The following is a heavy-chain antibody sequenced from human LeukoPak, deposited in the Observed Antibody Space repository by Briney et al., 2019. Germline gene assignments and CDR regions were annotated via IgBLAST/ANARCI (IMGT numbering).Heavy chain of an antibody. V-gene: IGHV1-2*06. J-gene: IGHJ5*02. CDR2: INPNSGGT. D-gene: IGHD3-10*01. Sequence: ASVKVSCKASGYTFTSYYMHWVRQAPGQGLEWMGRINPNSGGTNYAQKFQGRVTMTRDTSISTAYMELSRLRSDDTAVYYCATMVRGVMGNWFDPRGQGTLVTVS. CDR3: ATMVRGVMGNWFDP. CDR1: GYTFTSYY.